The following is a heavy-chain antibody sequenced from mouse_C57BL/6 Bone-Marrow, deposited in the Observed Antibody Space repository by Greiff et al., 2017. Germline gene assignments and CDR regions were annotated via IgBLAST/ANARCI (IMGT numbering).Heavy chain of an antibody. CDR1: GYTFTSYW. CDR3: ARDAGHYGY. Sequence: QVQLQQPGAELVKPGASVKLSCKASGYTFTSYWMQWVKQRPGQGLEWIGEIDPSDSYTNYNQKFKGKATLTVDTSSSTAYMQLSSLTSEASVVYCCARDAGHYGYWGQGTTLTVSS. V-gene: IGHV1-50*01. D-gene: IGHD2-3*01. J-gene: IGHJ2*01. CDR2: IDPSDSYT.